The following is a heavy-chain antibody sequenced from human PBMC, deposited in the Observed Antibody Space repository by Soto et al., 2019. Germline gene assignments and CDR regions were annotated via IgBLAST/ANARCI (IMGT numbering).Heavy chain of an antibody. J-gene: IGHJ4*02. D-gene: IGHD3-9*01. CDR3: ARDRGDILTGYPLDY. CDR1: GYTFTSYG. Sequence: ASVKVSCKASGYTFTSYGISWVRQAPGQGLEWMGWISAYNGNTNYAQKRQGRVTMTTDTSTSTAYMELRSLRSDDTAVYYCARDRGDILTGYPLDYWGQGTLVTVSS. V-gene: IGHV1-18*01. CDR2: ISAYNGNT.